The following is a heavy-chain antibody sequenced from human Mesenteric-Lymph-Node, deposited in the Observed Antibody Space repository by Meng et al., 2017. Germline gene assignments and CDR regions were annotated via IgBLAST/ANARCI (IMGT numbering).Heavy chain of an antibody. CDR1: GFTFSSYA. CDR2: IKADGGDK. V-gene: IGHV3-7*01. CDR3: ARAPPDY. Sequence: GGSLRLSCAASGFTFSSYAMSWVRQAPGKGLEWVASIKADGGDKYYVDSVRGRFTITRDNAKNSLYLQMNSLRGEDTAVYYCARAPPDYWGQGTLVTGSS. J-gene: IGHJ4*02.